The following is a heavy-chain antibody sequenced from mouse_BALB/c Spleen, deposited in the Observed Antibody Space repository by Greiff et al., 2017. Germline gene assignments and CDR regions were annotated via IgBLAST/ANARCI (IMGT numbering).Heavy chain of an antibody. V-gene: IGHV1-69*02. CDR1: GYTFTSYW. CDR3: TRGYGNYFGD. CDR2: IYPSDSYT. Sequence: QVQLQQPGAELVRPGASVKLSCKASGYTFTSYWINWVKQRPGQGLEWIGNIYPSDSYTNYNQKFKDKATLTVDKSSRTAYLQLSSPTSEGSAVYYGTRGYGNYFGDWGEGATRTV. D-gene: IGHD2-10*02. J-gene: IGHJ2*01.